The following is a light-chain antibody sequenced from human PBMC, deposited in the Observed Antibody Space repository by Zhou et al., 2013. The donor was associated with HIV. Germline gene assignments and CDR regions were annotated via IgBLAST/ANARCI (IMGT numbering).Light chain of an antibody. CDR3: QQYNNWPPLT. CDR1: QSVDSIY. J-gene: IGKJ4*01. CDR2: GAS. V-gene: IGKV3-15*01. Sequence: EIVLTQSPGTLALSPGSRATLSCRASQSVDSIYLGWYQQKPGQAPRLLIYGASTRATGIPARFSGSGSGTEFTLTISSLQSEDFAVYYCQQYNNWPPLTFGGGTKVEIK.